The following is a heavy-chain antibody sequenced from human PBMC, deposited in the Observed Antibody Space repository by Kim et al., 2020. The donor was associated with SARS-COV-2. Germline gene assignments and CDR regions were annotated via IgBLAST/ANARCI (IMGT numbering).Heavy chain of an antibody. CDR2: ISGSGGGT. J-gene: IGHJ3*02. D-gene: IGHD3-22*01. Sequence: GGSLRLSCVASGFTFSSYAMSWVRQAPGKGLEYVSSISGSGGGTYYADSVKGRLTISRDNSKNTLYLQMNSLRVEDTAVYYCAKGGYYDSGGYYGGAFDMWGQGTRVTVSS. CDR1: GFTFSSYA. CDR3: AKGGYYDSGGYYGGAFDM. V-gene: IGHV3-23*01.